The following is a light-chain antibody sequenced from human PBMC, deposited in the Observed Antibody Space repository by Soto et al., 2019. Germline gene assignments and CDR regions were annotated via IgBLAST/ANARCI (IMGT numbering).Light chain of an antibody. CDR2: DAS. CDR1: QSVSSY. Sequence: TQSPSTLSASVGDRATLSCRASQSVSSYLAWYQQNPGQAPRLLIYDASNRATGIPARFSGSGSGTDFTLTISSLEPEDFAVYYCQQRSNWPSITFGQGTRLEIK. V-gene: IGKV3-11*01. CDR3: QQRSNWPSIT. J-gene: IGKJ5*01.